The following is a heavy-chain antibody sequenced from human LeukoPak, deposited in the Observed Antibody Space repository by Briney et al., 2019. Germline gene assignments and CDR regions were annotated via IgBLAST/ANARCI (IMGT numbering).Heavy chain of an antibody. Sequence: ASVKVSCKASGGTFSSYAISWVRQAPGQELEWMGGIIPIFGTANYAQKFQGRVTITADESTSTAYMELSSLRSEDTAVYYCARDRITIFGVARYNWFDPWGQGTLVTVSS. CDR1: GGTFSSYA. D-gene: IGHD3-3*01. V-gene: IGHV1-69*13. CDR3: ARDRITIFGVARYNWFDP. J-gene: IGHJ5*02. CDR2: IIPIFGTA.